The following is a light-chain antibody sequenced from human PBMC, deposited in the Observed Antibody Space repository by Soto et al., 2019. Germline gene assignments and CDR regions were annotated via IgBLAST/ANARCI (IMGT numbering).Light chain of an antibody. Sequence: SYELTQPPSVSVAPGQTARITCGGDKIGSKSVHWYQQRPGQAPVLVVYDDADRPSGIPERFSGSKSGNTASLTISGLQAEDEADYYCCSYAGSYTPLYVFGTGTKLTVL. CDR1: KIGSKS. CDR2: DDA. CDR3: CSYAGSYTPLYV. J-gene: IGLJ1*01. V-gene: IGLV3-21*02.